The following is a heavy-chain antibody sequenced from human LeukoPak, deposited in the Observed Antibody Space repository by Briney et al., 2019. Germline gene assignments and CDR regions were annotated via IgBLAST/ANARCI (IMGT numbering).Heavy chain of an antibody. CDR2: LNPKTGGT. D-gene: IGHD6-6*01. CDR1: VYTFTAYY. V-gene: IGHV1-2*02. J-gene: IGHJ4*02. CDR3: VRGADSSSSA. Sequence: ASVKVSCKASVYTFTAYYLHWVRQAPGQGLEWMGCLNPKTGGTNYAQKFQGRVTMTRDASITTAYMELTSLRTDDTAVYYCVRGADSSSSAWSQGTLVTVSS.